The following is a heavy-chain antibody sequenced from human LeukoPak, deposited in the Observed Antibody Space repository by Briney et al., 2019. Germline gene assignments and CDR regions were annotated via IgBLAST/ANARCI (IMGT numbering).Heavy chain of an antibody. CDR3: ARDSELLEWLPDSDL. CDR1: GFTFSPHA. V-gene: IGHV3-30-3*01. D-gene: IGHD3-3*01. CDR2: ISSDGSDK. Sequence: GGSLRLSCAASGFTFSPHAMHWVRQAPGKGLKWVAVISSDGSDKYYADSVQGRFTISRDNSKNTLYLQMNSLRAEDTAVYYCARDSELLEWLPDSDLWGQGTLVTVSS. J-gene: IGHJ5*02.